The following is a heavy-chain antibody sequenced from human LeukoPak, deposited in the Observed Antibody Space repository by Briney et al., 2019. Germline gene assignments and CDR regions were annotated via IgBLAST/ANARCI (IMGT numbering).Heavy chain of an antibody. CDR3: ARWRGVFDY. J-gene: IGHJ4*02. D-gene: IGHD3-10*01. CDR2: IYYSGST. Sequence: SETLSLTCTVSGDSISSYYWSWIRQPPGKGLEWIGYIYYSGSTNYNPPLKSRVTISVDTSKNQFSLKLSSVTAADTAVYYCARWRGVFDYWGQGTLVTVSS. V-gene: IGHV4-59*01. CDR1: GDSISSYY.